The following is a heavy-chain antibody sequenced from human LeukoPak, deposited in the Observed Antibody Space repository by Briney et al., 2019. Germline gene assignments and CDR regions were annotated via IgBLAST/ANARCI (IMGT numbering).Heavy chain of an antibody. CDR1: GFTFNAYN. CDR2: TSSGSTYI. D-gene: IGHD6-25*01. V-gene: IGHV3-21*01. CDR3: ARGSNVQQRLDSFDF. J-gene: IGHJ4*02. Sequence: PGGSLRLSCAASGFTFNAYNMNWFRQAPGKGLECVSSTSSGSTYIYYAVSVKGRFTISRDNAKNSLYLQMNSLRAEDTAVYYCARGSNVQQRLDSFDFWGQGTLVTVSS.